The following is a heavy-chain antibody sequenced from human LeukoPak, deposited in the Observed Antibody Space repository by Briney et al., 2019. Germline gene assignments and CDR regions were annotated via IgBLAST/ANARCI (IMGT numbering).Heavy chain of an antibody. CDR2: IYPGDSDT. D-gene: IGHD2-21*01. CDR1: GYSFSSYW. V-gene: IGHV5-51*01. J-gene: IGHJ4*02. Sequence: GESLKISCKGSGYSFSSYWIGWVRQMPGKGLEWMGIIYPGDSDTRYSPSFQGQVTLSADNYVSTAYLQWSSLKASDTAMYYCARHRGGNYYDASDYWGQGTLVTVSS. CDR3: ARHRGGNYYDASDY.